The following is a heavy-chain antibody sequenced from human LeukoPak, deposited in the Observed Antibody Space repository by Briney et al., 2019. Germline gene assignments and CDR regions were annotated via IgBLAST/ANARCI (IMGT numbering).Heavy chain of an antibody. CDR3: AKAPVTSCRGAFCYPFDY. V-gene: IGHV3-23*01. D-gene: IGHD2-15*01. CDR1: GFSFSSYA. CDR2: MSSSDDGR. Sequence: GGSLRLSCATSGFSFSSYAMSWVRQAPGKGLEWVSAMSSSDDGRYYAASVRGRFTISRDTSRSTLYLQMNSLRAEDAAVYYCAKAPVTSCRGAFCYPFDYWGQGTLVTVSS. J-gene: IGHJ4*02.